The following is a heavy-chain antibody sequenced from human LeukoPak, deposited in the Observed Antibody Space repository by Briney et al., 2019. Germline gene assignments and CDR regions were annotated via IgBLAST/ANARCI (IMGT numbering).Heavy chain of an antibody. CDR2: IIPIFGTA. CDR1: GGTFSSHA. J-gene: IGHJ6*03. Sequence: SVKVSCKASGGTFSSHAISWVRQAPGQGLEWMGGIIPIFGTADYAQKFQGRVTFTADESTSTAYMELGSLRSEDTALYYCARDDRGIAALRNSYFYYMDVWGKGTTVTVSS. CDR3: ARDDRGIAALRNSYFYYMDV. D-gene: IGHD6-13*01. V-gene: IGHV1-69*13.